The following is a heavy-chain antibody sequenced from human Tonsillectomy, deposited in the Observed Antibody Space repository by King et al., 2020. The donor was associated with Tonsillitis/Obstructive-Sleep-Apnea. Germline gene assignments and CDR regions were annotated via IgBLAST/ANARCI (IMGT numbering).Heavy chain of an antibody. V-gene: IGHV3-53*01. CDR2: IYSGGST. CDR3: ARFDCSSTSCYCDY. Sequence: VQLVESGGGLIQPGGSLRLSCAASGFTVSSNYMSWCRQAPGKGLEWGSVIYSGGSTYYADSVKGRFTISRDNSKNTLYLQMNSLRAEDTAVYYCARFDCSSTSCYCDYWGQGTLVTVSS. CDR1: GFTVSSNY. D-gene: IGHD2-2*01. J-gene: IGHJ4*02.